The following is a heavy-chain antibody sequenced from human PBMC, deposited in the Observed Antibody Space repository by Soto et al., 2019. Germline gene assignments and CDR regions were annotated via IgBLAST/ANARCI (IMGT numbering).Heavy chain of an antibody. CDR2: TSPRTGGA. D-gene: IGHD3-10*01. J-gene: IGHJ5*01. Sequence: AASVKVSCKTSGYTFTAYYMHWLRQAPGHGLEWLGWTSPRTGGAKYSHKFQGRVSMTRNTSITTAYMELTGLSTDDTAVYYCARSSGSYSKWFDSWGQGTLVTVSS. CDR1: GYTFTAYY. CDR3: ARSSGSYSKWFDS. V-gene: IGHV1-2*02.